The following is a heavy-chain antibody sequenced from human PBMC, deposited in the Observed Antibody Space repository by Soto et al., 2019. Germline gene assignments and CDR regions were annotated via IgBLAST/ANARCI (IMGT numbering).Heavy chain of an antibody. J-gene: IGHJ6*02. CDR3: ARGVAAAGKGIFRGYGMDV. V-gene: IGHV3-30-3*01. D-gene: IGHD6-13*01. CDR1: GFTFSSYA. Sequence: QVQLVESGGGVVQPGRSLRLSCAASGFTFSSYAMHWVRQAPGKGLEWVAVISYDGSNKYYADSVKGRFTISRDNSKNTLYLQMNSLRAEDTAVYYCARGVAAAGKGIFRGYGMDVWGQGTTVTVSS. CDR2: ISYDGSNK.